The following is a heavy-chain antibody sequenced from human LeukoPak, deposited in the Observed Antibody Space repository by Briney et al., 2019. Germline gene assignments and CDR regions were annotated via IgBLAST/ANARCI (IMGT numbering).Heavy chain of an antibody. V-gene: IGHV1-18*01. D-gene: IGHD1-14*01. CDR1: GYTFTSQG. CDR2: ISPYKGNT. Sequence: VASVKVSCTASGYTFTSQGISWVRQAPGQRLKWMGWISPYKGNTNYALKLQGRVTMTSDTSTSTAYIELRSLTSDDPDVYYRARGNTGSAYWGQGTLGTVSS. CDR3: ARGNTGSAY. J-gene: IGHJ4*02.